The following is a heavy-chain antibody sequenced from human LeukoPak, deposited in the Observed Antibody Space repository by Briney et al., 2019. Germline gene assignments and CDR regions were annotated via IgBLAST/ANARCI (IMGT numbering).Heavy chain of an antibody. V-gene: IGHV3-23*01. CDR2: ISGSGGST. CDR1: GFTFSSYA. CDR3: AKGSYYDSSGYQNWFDP. J-gene: IGHJ5*02. D-gene: IGHD3-22*01. Sequence: PGGSLRLSCAASGFTFSSYAMSWVRQAPGKGLEWVSAISGSGGSTYYADSVKGRFTIPRDNSKNTLYLQMNSLRAEDTAVYYCAKGSYYDSSGYQNWFDPWGQGTLVTVSS.